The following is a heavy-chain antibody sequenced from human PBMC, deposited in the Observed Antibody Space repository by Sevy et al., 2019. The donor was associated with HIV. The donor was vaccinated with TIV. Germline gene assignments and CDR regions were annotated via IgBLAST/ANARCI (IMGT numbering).Heavy chain of an antibody. CDR1: GYTFNTYW. V-gene: IGHV5-51*01. CDR3: ARPALNYYDSNGYGFNL. J-gene: IGHJ3*01. D-gene: IGHD3-22*01. Sequence: GESLKISCKGSGYTFNTYWIAWVRQMPGKGLEWMGIIYPDDSDTRYSPSFQGHVTISADKSTDNAYLQWSSLKASDTAMYYCARPALNYYDSNGYGFNLWGQGTMVTVSS. CDR2: IYPDDSDT.